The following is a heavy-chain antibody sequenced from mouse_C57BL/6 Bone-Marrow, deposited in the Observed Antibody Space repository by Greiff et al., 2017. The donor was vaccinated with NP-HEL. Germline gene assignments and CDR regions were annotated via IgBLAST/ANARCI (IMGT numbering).Heavy chain of an antibody. CDR3: ARRPDGYYSYYAMDY. J-gene: IGHJ4*01. Sequence: EVKVVESGGGLVQPGGSLKLSCAASGFTFSDYYMYWVRQTPEKRLEWVAYISNGGGSTYYPDTVKGRFTISRDNAKNTLYLQMSRLKPEDTAMYYCARRPDGYYSYYAMDYWGQGTSVTVSS. CDR1: GFTFSDYY. CDR2: ISNGGGST. V-gene: IGHV5-12*01. D-gene: IGHD2-3*01.